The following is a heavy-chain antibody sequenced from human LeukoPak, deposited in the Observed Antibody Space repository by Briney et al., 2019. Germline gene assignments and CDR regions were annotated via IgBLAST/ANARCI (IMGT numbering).Heavy chain of an antibody. CDR1: GFTFSSYA. J-gene: IGHJ4*02. CDR3: VKDLGYSGYAFDY. V-gene: IGHV3-64D*06. D-gene: IGHD5-12*01. CDR2: ISSNGGST. Sequence: GGSLRLTCSASGFTFSSYAMHWVRQAPGKGLEYVSAISSNGGSTYYADSVKGRFTISRDNSKNTLYLQMSSLRAEDTAVYYCVKDLGYSGYAFDYWGQGTLVTVSS.